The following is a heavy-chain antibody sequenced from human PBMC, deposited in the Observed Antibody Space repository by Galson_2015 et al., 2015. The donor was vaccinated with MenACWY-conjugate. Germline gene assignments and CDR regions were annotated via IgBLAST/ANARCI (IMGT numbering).Heavy chain of an antibody. J-gene: IGHJ6*02. CDR3: ARGHYGMDV. CDR2: IKKDGSEK. Sequence: SLRLSCAASGFTFRNYWMTWVRQAPGKGLEWVASIKKDGSEKYYVDSVKGRFTITRDNAKNSLFLEMNILTVEDTAVYSGARGHYGMDVWGQGTTVTASS. V-gene: IGHV3-7*03. CDR1: GFTFRNYW.